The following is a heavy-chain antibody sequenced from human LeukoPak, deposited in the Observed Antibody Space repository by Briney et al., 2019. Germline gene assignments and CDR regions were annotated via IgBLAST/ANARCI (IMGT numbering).Heavy chain of an antibody. CDR3: ARTYYYGSGSYYSPESYSGDDAFDI. Sequence: ASVKVSCKASGYTFTSYAMNWVRQAPGQGLEWMGWINTNTGNPTYAQGFTGRFVFSWDTSVSTEYLQICSLKAEDTAVYYCARTYYYGSGSYYSPESYSGDDAFDIWGQGTVVTVSS. D-gene: IGHD3-10*01. J-gene: IGHJ3*02. CDR1: GYTFTSYA. V-gene: IGHV7-4-1*01. CDR2: INTNTGNP.